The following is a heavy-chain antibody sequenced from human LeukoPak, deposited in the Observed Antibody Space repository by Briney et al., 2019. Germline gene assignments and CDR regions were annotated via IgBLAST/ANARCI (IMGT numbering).Heavy chain of an antibody. Sequence: ASVKVSCKASGYTFTSYDINWVRQATGQGLEWMGWMNPNSGNTGYAQKFQGRVTITRNTYISTAYMELSSLRSEDTAVYYCARGRSIAARGDYYMDVWGKGTTVTVSS. V-gene: IGHV1-8*03. CDR2: MNPNSGNT. D-gene: IGHD6-6*01. CDR1: GYTFTSYD. CDR3: ARGRSIAARGDYYMDV. J-gene: IGHJ6*03.